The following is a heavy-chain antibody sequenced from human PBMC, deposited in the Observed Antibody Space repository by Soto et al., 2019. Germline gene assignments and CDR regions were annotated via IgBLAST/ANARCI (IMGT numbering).Heavy chain of an antibody. D-gene: IGHD1-26*01. CDR2: IGPESGAT. V-gene: IGHV1-2*02. CDR1: GYTFTGHY. J-gene: IGHJ4*02. CDR3: GRGRSGQIDNFY. Sequence: ASVKVSCKTSGYTFTGHYIHLVRQAPQQGPEWMGEIGPESGATRYAEKFRGRVTMTMDTSITTVYMELRNLSPDDTAVYYCGRGRSGQIDNFYWGQGTPVTVSS.